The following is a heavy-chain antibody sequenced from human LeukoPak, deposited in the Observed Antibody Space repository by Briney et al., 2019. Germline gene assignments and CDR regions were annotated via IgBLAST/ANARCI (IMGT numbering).Heavy chain of an antibody. Sequence: GASVKVSCKASGYTFTSYYMYWVRQAPGQGLEWMGIINPSGGSTSYAQKFQGRVTMTRDMSTSTVYMELSSLRSEDTAVYYCARAVIVVVPAASYYFDYWGQGTLVTVSS. J-gene: IGHJ4*02. CDR2: INPSGGST. D-gene: IGHD2-2*01. V-gene: IGHV1-46*01. CDR3: ARAVIVVVPAASYYFDY. CDR1: GYTFTSYY.